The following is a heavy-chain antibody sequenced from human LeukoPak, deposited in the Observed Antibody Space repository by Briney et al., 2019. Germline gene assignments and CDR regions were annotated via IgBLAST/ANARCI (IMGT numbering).Heavy chain of an antibody. V-gene: IGHV3-13*01. D-gene: IGHD3-10*01. CDR3: VRGIGNYYDSGASDC. CDR1: GITLSGYD. Sequence: PGGSLRLSGAASGITLSGYDMHWVRQSTGKGLDWVSGIGSVGDTYYAGSVKGRFTISREDAKKSLYLQMNSLRAGDTAVYYCVRGIGNYYDSGASDCWGQGTRVTVAP. J-gene: IGHJ4*02. CDR2: IGSVGDT.